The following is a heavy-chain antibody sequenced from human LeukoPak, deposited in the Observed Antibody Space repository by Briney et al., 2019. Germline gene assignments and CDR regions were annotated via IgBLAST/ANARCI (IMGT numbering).Heavy chain of an antibody. J-gene: IGHJ6*02. CDR3: ARGRDYGDYVWAYGMDV. V-gene: IGHV4-59*01. Sequence: PSETLSLTCTVSGGSISSYYWSWIRQPPGKGLEWIGYIYYSGSTNYNPSLKSRVTISVDTSKNQFSLKLSSVTAADTAVYYCARGRDYGDYVWAYGMDVWGQGTTVTVSS. CDR1: GGSISSYY. D-gene: IGHD4-17*01. CDR2: IYYSGST.